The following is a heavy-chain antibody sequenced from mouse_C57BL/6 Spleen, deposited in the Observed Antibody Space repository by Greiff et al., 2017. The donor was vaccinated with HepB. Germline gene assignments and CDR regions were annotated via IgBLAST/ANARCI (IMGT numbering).Heavy chain of an antibody. CDR3: ARSTTVVATWDYFDY. CDR1: GYTFTSYG. V-gene: IGHV1-81*01. D-gene: IGHD1-1*01. Sequence: QVQLQQSGAELARPGASVKLSCKASGYTFTSYGISWVKQRTGQGLEWIGEIYPRSGNTYYNEKFKGKATLTADKSSSTAYMELRSLTSEDSAVYFCARSTTVVATWDYFDYWGQGTTLTVSS. CDR2: IYPRSGNT. J-gene: IGHJ2*01.